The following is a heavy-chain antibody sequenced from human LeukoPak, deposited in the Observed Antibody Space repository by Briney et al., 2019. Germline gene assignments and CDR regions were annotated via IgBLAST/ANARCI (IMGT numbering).Heavy chain of an antibody. CDR2: ISGSGDYI. Sequence: GGSLRLSCAVSGFTFRLYDMTWVRQAPGKGLEWVSTISGSGDYIYYADSVKGRLTISRDNSKNTLYVQMNSLRAEDTAVYYCAKSSADYFYDSSGYYVDFDYWGQGTLVTVSS. CDR1: GFTFRLYD. V-gene: IGHV3-23*01. D-gene: IGHD3-22*01. J-gene: IGHJ4*02. CDR3: AKSSADYFYDSSGYYVDFDY.